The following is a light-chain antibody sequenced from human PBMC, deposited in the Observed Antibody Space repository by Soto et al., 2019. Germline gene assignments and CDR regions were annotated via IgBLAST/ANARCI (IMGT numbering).Light chain of an antibody. Sequence: EIVMTQSPATLSVSPGESATLSCRASQSVSNNLAWYQQKPGQAPRLLIYGASTRATGFPARFSGSGSGTEFTLTISSLQSEDFAVYFCQQYNNWPPTWTFGQWTKVEIK. V-gene: IGKV3-15*01. CDR1: QSVSNN. J-gene: IGKJ1*01. CDR3: QQYNNWPPTWT. CDR2: GAS.